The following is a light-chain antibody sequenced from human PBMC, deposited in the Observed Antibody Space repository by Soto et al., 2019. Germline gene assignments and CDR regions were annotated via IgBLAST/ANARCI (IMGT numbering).Light chain of an antibody. Sequence: QSVLTQPPSVSGAPGQRATISCTGSSSKIGAGYDVHWYQQLPGTGPKLLISGNSNRPSGVPDRFSGSRSGTSASLAITGLQAEDEADYYCQSHDSSLSAYVFGTGTKVTVL. CDR2: GNS. V-gene: IGLV1-40*01. CDR1: SSKIGAGYD. CDR3: QSHDSSLSAYV. J-gene: IGLJ1*01.